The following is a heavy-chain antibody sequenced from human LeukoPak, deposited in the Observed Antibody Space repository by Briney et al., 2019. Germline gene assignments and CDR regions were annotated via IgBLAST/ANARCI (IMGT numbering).Heavy chain of an antibody. CDR3: ARDLGGYSDAFDI. D-gene: IGHD5-12*01. J-gene: IGHJ3*02. CDR2: INAGNGNT. Sequence: ASVKVSCKASGYAFTSYARHWVRQAPGQRLEWMGWINAGNGNTKYSQKFQGRVTITRDTSASTAYMELSSLRSEDTAVYYCARDLGGYSDAFDIWGQGTMVTVSS. V-gene: IGHV1-3*01. CDR1: GYAFTSYA.